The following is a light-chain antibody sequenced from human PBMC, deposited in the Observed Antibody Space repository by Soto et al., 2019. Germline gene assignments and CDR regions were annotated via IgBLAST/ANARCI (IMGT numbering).Light chain of an antibody. J-gene: IGKJ4*01. Sequence: DIQMTQSPSSPSASVGDRVTITCQASQDITNDLNWYQQKPGKAPKLLIYDASNLERGVPSRFSGGGSGTDFTFTISSLLPEDFATYYCQQYDSFPITFGGGTKVDIK. CDR3: QQYDSFPIT. CDR1: QDITND. V-gene: IGKV1-33*01. CDR2: DAS.